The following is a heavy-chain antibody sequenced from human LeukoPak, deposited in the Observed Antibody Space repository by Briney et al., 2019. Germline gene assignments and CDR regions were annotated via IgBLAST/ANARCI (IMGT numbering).Heavy chain of an antibody. V-gene: IGHV3-30*03. CDR2: ISYDGSNK. CDR1: GFTFSSYG. CDR3: ARVVAARYYYYMDV. J-gene: IGHJ6*03. Sequence: GGSLRLSCAASGFTFSSYGMHWVRQAPGKGLEWVVVISYDGSNKYYADSVKGRFTISRDNAKNSLYLQMNSLRAEDTALYYCARVVAARYYYYMDVWGKGTTVTVSS. D-gene: IGHD6-6*01.